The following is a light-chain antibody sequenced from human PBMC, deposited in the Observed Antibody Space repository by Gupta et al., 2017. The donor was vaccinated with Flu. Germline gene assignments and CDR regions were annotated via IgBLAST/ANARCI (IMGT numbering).Light chain of an antibody. CDR1: SGDVGGYNF. CDR2: DVD. CDR3: TSYTRTRTRV. J-gene: IGLJ1*01. V-gene: IGLV2-14*03. Sequence: SITITCTGTSGDVGGYNFVSWYQHHPAEAPSLIIYDVDRRPAGVSSRFSGSKSGNTASLTISGLQAEDEGDFYCTSYTRTRTRVFGTGTRVTVL.